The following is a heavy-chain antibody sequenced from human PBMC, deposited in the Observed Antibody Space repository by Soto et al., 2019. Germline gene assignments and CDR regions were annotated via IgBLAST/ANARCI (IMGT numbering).Heavy chain of an antibody. D-gene: IGHD2-15*01. V-gene: IGHV4-38-2*01. CDR3: ATPGNVSCFPY. Sequence: PSETLSLTFAVSGGSILSNYLCAWIRQSPGEGLVWVGSIYHSGTTYYNPSLQSRVIISVDTSESRFALRLTSVAAADSAYYYSATPGNVSCFPYCGQGTLVTVSS. CDR1: GGSILSNYL. J-gene: IGHJ4*02. CDR2: IYHSGTT.